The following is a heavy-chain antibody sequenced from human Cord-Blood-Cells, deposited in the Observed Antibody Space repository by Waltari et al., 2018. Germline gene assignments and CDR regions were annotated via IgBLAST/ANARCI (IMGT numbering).Heavy chain of an antibody. CDR2: IYSGGST. CDR1: GFTVSSNY. J-gene: IGHJ4*02. V-gene: IGHV3-53*01. CDR3: ARAEFSSGWYFDY. D-gene: IGHD6-19*01. Sequence: EVQLVESGGGLIQPGGSLRLSCAASGFTVSSNYMSWVRQAPGKGLEWVSVIYSGGSTYYADSVKGRFPISRDNSKNTLYLQMNSLRAEDTAVYYCARAEFSSGWYFDYWGQGTLVTVSS.